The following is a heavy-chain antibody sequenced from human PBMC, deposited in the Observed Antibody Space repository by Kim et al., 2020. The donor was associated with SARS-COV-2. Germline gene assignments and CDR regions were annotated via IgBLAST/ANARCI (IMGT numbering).Heavy chain of an antibody. CDR1: GFTFDDYA. CDR3: AKDIGYSSGLIDY. J-gene: IGHJ4*02. V-gene: IGHV3-9*01. Sequence: GGSLRLSCAASGFTFDDYAMHWVRQAPGKGLEWVSGISWNSGSIGYADSVKGRFTISRDNAKNSLYLQMNSLRAEDTALYYCAKDIGYSSGLIDYWGQGTRVTVSS. CDR2: ISWNSGSI. D-gene: IGHD6-19*01.